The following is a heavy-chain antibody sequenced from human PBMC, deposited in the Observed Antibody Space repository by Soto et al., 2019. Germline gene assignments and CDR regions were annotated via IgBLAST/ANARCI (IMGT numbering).Heavy chain of an antibody. D-gene: IGHD3-10*01. CDR2: INSKTDGETT. CDR1: GFTFSNAW. J-gene: IGHJ4*02. CDR3: TTDMGNFDY. V-gene: IGHV3-15*07. Sequence: GGSLRLSCAASGFTFSNAWMNWVRQAPGKGLEWVGRINSKTDGETTDYAAPVKGRFTISREDSKNTPYLQMNSLKTEDTAVYYCTTDMGNFDYWGQGTLVTVSS.